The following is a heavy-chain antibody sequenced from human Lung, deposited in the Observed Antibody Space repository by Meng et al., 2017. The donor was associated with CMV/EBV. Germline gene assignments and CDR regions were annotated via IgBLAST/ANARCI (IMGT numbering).Heavy chain of an antibody. Sequence: LTCAASGFTFSIYWMSWVRQAPGKGLEWVANIKQDGSEKYYVDSVEGRFTISRDNAKNSPYLQINSLRAEDAAIYYCARDLGDGSNYYYFDFWGHGTXVTVSS. CDR1: GFTFSIYW. V-gene: IGHV3-7*01. CDR2: IKQDGSEK. D-gene: IGHD5-24*01. J-gene: IGHJ4*01. CDR3: ARDLGDGSNYYYFDF.